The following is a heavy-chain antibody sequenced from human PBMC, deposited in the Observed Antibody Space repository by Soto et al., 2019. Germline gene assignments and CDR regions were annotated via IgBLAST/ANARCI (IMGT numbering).Heavy chain of an antibody. CDR1: GFTFSSYA. CDR3: AKHPPIRVYTGLETGIFDY. CDR2: ISASGGSI. D-gene: IGHD3-3*01. J-gene: IGHJ4*02. V-gene: IGHV3-23*01. Sequence: EVQLLESGGGLVQPGGSLRLSCTVSGFTFSSYAMSWVRQAPGKGLEWVSAISASGGSIYYADSVKGRFTISRDNSKNTLYLQMNSLRAEDTAVDYCAKHPPIRVYTGLETGIFDYWGQGTLVTVSA.